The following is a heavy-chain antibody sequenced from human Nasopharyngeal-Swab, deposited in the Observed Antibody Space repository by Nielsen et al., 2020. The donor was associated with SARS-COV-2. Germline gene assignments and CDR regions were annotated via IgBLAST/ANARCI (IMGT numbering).Heavy chain of an antibody. Sequence: GESLKISCAASGFTFRNYWMHWVRQAPGKRLEWVARINEGGSEEGYVALSRGRFTISRDNAENSLYLQMNNLRAEDTALYYCVRGSFAVFGPGIDHWGQGTLVTVSS. V-gene: IGHV3-7*05. CDR2: INEGGSEE. J-gene: IGHJ4*02. D-gene: IGHD1-26*01. CDR1: GFTFRNYW. CDR3: VRGSFAVFGPGIDH.